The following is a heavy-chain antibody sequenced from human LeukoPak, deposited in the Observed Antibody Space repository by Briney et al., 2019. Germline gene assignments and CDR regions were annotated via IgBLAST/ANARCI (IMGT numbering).Heavy chain of an antibody. D-gene: IGHD3-10*01. CDR2: IYTTGST. Sequence: PSETLSLTCTVSGAFVSPYYWSWIRQPAGKGLEWIGRIYTTGSTNYNPSLKSRVTMSLDTSKNQFSLKLSSVTAADTAVYYCARDNRHDYGSGSGWFDPWGQGTLVTVSS. V-gene: IGHV4-4*07. J-gene: IGHJ5*02. CDR3: ARDNRHDYGSGSGWFDP. CDR1: GAFVSPYY.